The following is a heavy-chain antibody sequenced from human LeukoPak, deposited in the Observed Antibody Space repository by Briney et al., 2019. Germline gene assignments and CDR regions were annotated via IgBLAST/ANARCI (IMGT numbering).Heavy chain of an antibody. CDR3: ARDWGRDSLDY. D-gene: IGHD3-16*01. CDR2: NYYSGST. J-gene: IGHJ4*02. CDR1: GGSISSGDYY. Sequence: SETLSLTCTVSGGSISSGDYYWNWFRQHPEEGLEWIGYNYYSGSTHYNPSLKSRVTISVDTYKNQFSLKMTSVTAADTAVYYCARDWGRDSLDYWGQGTLVTVSS. V-gene: IGHV4-31*03.